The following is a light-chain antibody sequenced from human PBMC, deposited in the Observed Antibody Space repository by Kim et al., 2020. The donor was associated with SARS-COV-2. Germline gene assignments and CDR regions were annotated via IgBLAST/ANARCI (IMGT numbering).Light chain of an antibody. V-gene: IGLV3-27*01. CDR3: YSATDNSLV. CDR2: KDN. CDR1: VLARKY. J-gene: IGLJ3*02. Sequence: SVCPGQTAIITCSGDVLARKYARWFQQTPGQAPVLIIYKDNGRPSGIPERFSGSSSGTTVTLTISGAQVEDEADYYCYSATDNSLVFGGGTQLTVL.